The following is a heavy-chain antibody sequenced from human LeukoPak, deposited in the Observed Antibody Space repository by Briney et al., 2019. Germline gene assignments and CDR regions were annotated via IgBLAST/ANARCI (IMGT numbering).Heavy chain of an antibody. CDR3: ARDRNTVTSY. CDR2: ISSSSSYI. D-gene: IGHD4-17*01. CDR1: GFTFSSYS. Sequence: GGSLRLSCAASGFTFSSYSMNWVRQAPGKGLEWVSSISSSSSYIYYADSVKGRFTISRDNAKNSLYLQTNSLRAEDTAVYYCARDRNTVTSYWGQGTLVTVSS. V-gene: IGHV3-21*01. J-gene: IGHJ4*02.